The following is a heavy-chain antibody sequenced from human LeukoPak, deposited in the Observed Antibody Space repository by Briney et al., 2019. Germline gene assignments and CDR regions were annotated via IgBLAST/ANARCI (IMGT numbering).Heavy chain of an antibody. J-gene: IGHJ4*02. CDR2: INHSRST. V-gene: IGHV4-34*01. CDR3: ARGPVTTFDFDY. CDR1: GGSFSGYY. Sequence: SETLSLTCAVYGGSFSGYYWSWIRQPPGKGLEWIGEINHSRSTNYNPSLKSRVTISVDTSKNQFSLKLSSVTAADTAVYYCARGPVTTFDFDYWGQGTLVTVSS. D-gene: IGHD4-17*01.